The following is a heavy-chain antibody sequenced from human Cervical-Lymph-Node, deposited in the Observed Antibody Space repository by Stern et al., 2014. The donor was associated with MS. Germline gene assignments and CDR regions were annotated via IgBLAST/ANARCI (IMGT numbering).Heavy chain of an antibody. Sequence: EMQLVESGGGLVQPGGFLRLSCTASGFTFSDHYMDWVRQAPGKGLEWVGRTRNKANSYTTEYAASVKGRFTISRDDSKNSLYLQMNSLKTEDTAVYYCAVWSGYYSDAFDIWGQGTMVTVSS. CDR1: GFTFSDHY. CDR3: AVWSGYYSDAFDI. CDR2: TRNKANSYTT. V-gene: IGHV3-72*01. J-gene: IGHJ3*02. D-gene: IGHD3-3*01.